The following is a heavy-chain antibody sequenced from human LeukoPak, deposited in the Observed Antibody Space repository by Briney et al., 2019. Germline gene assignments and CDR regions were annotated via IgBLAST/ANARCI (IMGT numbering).Heavy chain of an antibody. CDR1: GFTVSSNY. D-gene: IGHD6-19*01. CDR3: AATPGIAVFDY. V-gene: IGHV3-66*02. Sequence: GGSLRLSCAASGFTVSSNYMSWVRQAPGKGLELVSVIYSGGSTYYADSVRGRFTISRDNSKNTLYLQMNSLRAEDTAVYYCAATPGIAVFDYWGQGTLVTVSS. J-gene: IGHJ4*02. CDR2: IYSGGST.